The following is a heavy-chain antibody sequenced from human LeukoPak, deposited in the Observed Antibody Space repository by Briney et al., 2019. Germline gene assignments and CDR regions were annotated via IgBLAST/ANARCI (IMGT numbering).Heavy chain of an antibody. Sequence: GGSLRLSCAASGFTFSSYAMSWVRQAPGKGLEWVSAISGSGGSTYYADSVKGRFTISRDNSKNTLYLQMNSLRAEDTAVCYCAKDGTRLPTYFDYWGQGTLVTVSS. D-gene: IGHD5-18*01. V-gene: IGHV3-23*01. CDR1: GFTFSSYA. CDR3: AKDGTRLPTYFDY. CDR2: ISGSGGST. J-gene: IGHJ4*02.